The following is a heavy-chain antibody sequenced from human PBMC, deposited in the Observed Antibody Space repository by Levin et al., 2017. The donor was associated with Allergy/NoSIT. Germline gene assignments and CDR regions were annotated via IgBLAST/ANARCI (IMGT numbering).Heavy chain of an antibody. Sequence: GGSLRLSCAASGFTVSRNYMSWVRQAPGRGLEWVSIIYSGGSTYYADSVKGRFTISRDNSKNTLFLQMNSLRAEDTAVYYCARDSYSGSYSGTIFFNYWGQGTLVTVSS. V-gene: IGHV3-53*01. D-gene: IGHD1-26*01. CDR2: IYSGGST. CDR3: ARDSYSGSYSGTIFFNY. J-gene: IGHJ4*02. CDR1: GFTVSRNY.